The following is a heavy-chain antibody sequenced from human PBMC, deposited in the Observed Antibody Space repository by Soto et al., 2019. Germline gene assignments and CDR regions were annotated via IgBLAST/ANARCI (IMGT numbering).Heavy chain of an antibody. CDR1: GGSISSYY. V-gene: IGHV4-59*01. Sequence: QVQLQESGPGLVKPSETLSLTCTVSGGSISSYYWSWIRQPPGKGLEWIGYIYYSGSTNYNPSLKSRVTISVDTSKNQFSLKLSSVTAADTAVYYCARDGQSSSWNPYYYYGMDVWGQGTTVTVSS. CDR3: ARDGQSSSWNPYYYYGMDV. D-gene: IGHD6-13*01. J-gene: IGHJ6*02. CDR2: IYYSGST.